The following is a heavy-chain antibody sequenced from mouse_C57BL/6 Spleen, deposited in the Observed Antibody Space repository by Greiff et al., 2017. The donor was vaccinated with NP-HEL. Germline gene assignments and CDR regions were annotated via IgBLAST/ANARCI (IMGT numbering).Heavy chain of an antibody. CDR1: GYTFTSYW. V-gene: IGHV1-55*01. CDR3: ARSGAYYYGSRYFDY. Sequence: VQLQQSGAELVKPGASVKMSCKASGYTFTSYWITWVKQRPGQGLEWIGDIYPGSGSTNYNEKFKSKATLTVDTSSSTAYMQLSSLTSEDSAVYYCARSGAYYYGSRYFDYWGQGTTLTVSS. J-gene: IGHJ2*01. D-gene: IGHD1-1*01. CDR2: IYPGSGST.